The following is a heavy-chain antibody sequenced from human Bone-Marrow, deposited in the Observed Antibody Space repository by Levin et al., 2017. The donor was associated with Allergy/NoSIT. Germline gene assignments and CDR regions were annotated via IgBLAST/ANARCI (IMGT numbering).Heavy chain of an antibody. D-gene: IGHD6-19*01. V-gene: IGHV3-23*01. J-gene: IGHJ4*02. CDR2: ISGSGDIT. CDR3: VKGSSGWFQEEDS. Sequence: GESLKISCRASGFTFHTSAMTWVRQAPGKGLGWVSAISGSGDITSYADSVKGRFTVSGDNSKNILFLQMDNLRVEDTAVFYCVKGSSGWFQEEDSWGQGTLLTVSS. CDR1: GFTFHTSA.